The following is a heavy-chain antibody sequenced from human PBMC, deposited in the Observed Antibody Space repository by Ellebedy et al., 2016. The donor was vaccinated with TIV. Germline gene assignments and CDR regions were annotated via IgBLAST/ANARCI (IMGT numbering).Heavy chain of an antibody. Sequence: SETLSLTXTVSGGSVSSGSYYWSWIRQPPGKGLEWIGYIYYSGSTNYNPSLKSRVTISVYTSKNQFSLKLSSVTAADTAVYYCATLPGIAVAGNVYWGQGTLVTVSS. D-gene: IGHD6-19*01. CDR3: ATLPGIAVAGNVY. V-gene: IGHV4-61*01. CDR2: IYYSGST. J-gene: IGHJ4*02. CDR1: GGSVSSGSYY.